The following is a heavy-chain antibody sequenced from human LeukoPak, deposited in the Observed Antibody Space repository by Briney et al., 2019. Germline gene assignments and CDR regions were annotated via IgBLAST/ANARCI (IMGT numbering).Heavy chain of an antibody. CDR2: ISSSGSTI. CDR1: GFTFSDYY. Sequence: NAGGSLRLSCAASGFTFSDYYMSWIRQAPGKGLEWVSYISSSGSTIYYADSVKGRFTISRDNAKNSLYLQMNSLRAEDTAVYYCARDQRASHSGSPWAFDIWGQGTMVTVSS. J-gene: IGHJ3*02. V-gene: IGHV3-11*04. CDR3: ARDQRASHSGSPWAFDI. D-gene: IGHD1-26*01.